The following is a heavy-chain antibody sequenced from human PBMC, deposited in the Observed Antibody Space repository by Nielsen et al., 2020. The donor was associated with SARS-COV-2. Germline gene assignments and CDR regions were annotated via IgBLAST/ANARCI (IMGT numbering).Heavy chain of an antibody. CDR2: IYHTGST. D-gene: IGHD1-7*01. Sequence: SETLSLTCTVSGDSVTSGSYFWSWIRQPPGKELDWIGYIYHTGSTFYNPSLKSRVTISLDTSRNHFSLKLNSVIAEDTAVYYCASPNWNYWVDYYYYGMDVWGQGTTVTVSS. CDR3: ASPNWNYWVDYYYYGMDV. V-gene: IGHV4-61*03. CDR1: GDSVTSGSYF. J-gene: IGHJ6*02.